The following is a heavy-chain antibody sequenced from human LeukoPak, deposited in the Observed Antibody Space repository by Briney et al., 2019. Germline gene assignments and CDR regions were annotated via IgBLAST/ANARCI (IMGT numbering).Heavy chain of an antibody. V-gene: IGHV3-53*01. Sequence: PGGSLRLSCAASGFTVNSNYMSWVRQAPGKGLEWVSVIYSGGSTYYADSVKGRFTISRDNSKNTLYLQMNSLRAEDTAVYYCARAVSVSGGDGYWGQGTLVTVSS. D-gene: IGHD2-21*02. J-gene: IGHJ4*02. CDR1: GFTVNSNY. CDR2: IYSGGST. CDR3: ARAVSVSGGDGY.